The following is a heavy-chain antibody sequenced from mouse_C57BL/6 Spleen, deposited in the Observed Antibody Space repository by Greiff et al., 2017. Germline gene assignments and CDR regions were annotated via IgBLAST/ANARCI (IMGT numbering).Heavy chain of an antibody. CDR3: ASEIYYGNWAMDY. Sequence: DVMLVESGGGLVKPGGSLKLSCAASGFTFSDYGMHWVRQAPEQGLEWVAYISSASSTIYYADTVKGRFTITIDNASSTLFLQRISLGSEATAMYDCASEIYYGNWAMDYWGQGTSVTVSS. D-gene: IGHD2-1*01. CDR1: GFTFSDYG. V-gene: IGHV5-17*01. J-gene: IGHJ4*01. CDR2: ISSASSTI.